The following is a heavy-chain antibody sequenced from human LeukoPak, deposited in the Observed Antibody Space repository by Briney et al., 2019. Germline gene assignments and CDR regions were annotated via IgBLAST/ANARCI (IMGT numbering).Heavy chain of an antibody. CDR3: ARGEAAARHFDY. CDR1: GYSFNNFG. Sequence: ASVKVSCKASGYSFNNFGISWVRQAPGEGLEWMGGISVYNGNTNYAQKLQGRVTMTTDTSTTTAYMELRSLGPDDTAVYYCARGEAAARHFDYWGQGTLVTVSS. D-gene: IGHD6-13*01. CDR2: ISVYNGNT. V-gene: IGHV1-18*01. J-gene: IGHJ4*02.